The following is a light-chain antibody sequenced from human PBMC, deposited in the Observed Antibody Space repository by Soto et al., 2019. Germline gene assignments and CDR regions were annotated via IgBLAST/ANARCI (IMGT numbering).Light chain of an antibody. CDR2: LNSDGSH. Sequence: QLVLTQSPSASASLGASVKLTCTLSSGHSSYAIAWHQQRPEKGPRYLMKLNSDGSHSKGAGIPDRFSGSSAGAERSLTIARLQSEDEADYYCQTWVTGIQVFGGGTKLAVL. J-gene: IGLJ2*01. CDR3: QTWVTGIQV. CDR1: SGHSSYA. V-gene: IGLV4-69*01.